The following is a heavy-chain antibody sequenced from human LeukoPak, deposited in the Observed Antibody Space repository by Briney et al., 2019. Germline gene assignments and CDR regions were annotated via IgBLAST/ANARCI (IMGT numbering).Heavy chain of an antibody. CDR1: GYTLTSYG. V-gene: IGHV1-18*01. D-gene: IGHD6-19*01. J-gene: IGHJ6*02. CDR3: ARETGGSSGWYVDYYYYYGMDV. CDR2: INAYNGNT. Sequence: ASVKVSCKASGYTLTSYGISWVRQAPAQAREWMGWINAYNGNTNNAHKPHGRDTQTTDTSTSTAYIELRSLRSDDTAVYYCARETGGSSGWYVDYYYYYGMDVWGQGTTVTVSS.